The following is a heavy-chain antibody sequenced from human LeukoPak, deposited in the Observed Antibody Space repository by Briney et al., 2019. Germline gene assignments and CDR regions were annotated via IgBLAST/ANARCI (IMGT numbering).Heavy chain of an antibody. D-gene: IGHD3-10*01. J-gene: IGHJ4*02. Sequence: GGSLRLSCAASGFALSTYWMHWVRQAPGKGLVWVSLINRDGSNTPYADSVKGRFTISRDTAKNTLYLEMNRLRADDTAVYYCARAGSGSSYDCWGQGTLVTVSS. V-gene: IGHV3-74*01. CDR1: GFALSTYW. CDR2: INRDGSNT. CDR3: ARAGSGSSYDC.